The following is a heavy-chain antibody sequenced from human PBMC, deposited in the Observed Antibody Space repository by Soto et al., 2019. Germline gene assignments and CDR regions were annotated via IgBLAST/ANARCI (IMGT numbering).Heavy chain of an antibody. V-gene: IGHV1-18*01. D-gene: IGHD2-8*01. CDR3: ARDGCTNGVCYLSY. CDR1: GYTFTSYG. Sequence: ASVKVSCKASGYTFTSYGISWVRQAPGQGLEWMGWISPYNGNTNFAQKVQGRVTMTTDTSTSTAYMELRSLRSDDTAVYYYARDGCTNGVCYLSYWGQGTLVTVPS. CDR2: ISPYNGNT. J-gene: IGHJ4*02.